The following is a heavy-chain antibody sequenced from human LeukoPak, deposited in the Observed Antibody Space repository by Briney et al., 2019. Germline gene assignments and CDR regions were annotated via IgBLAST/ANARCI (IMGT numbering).Heavy chain of an antibody. J-gene: IGHJ4*02. CDR1: GFTFSSDG. CDR3: ARGEAVAGTFPLDY. V-gene: IGHV3-33*01. Sequence: GGSLRLSCAASGFTFSSDGMHWVRQAPGKGLEWVAVIWYDGSNKYYADSVKGRFTISRDNSKNTLYLQMNSLRAEDTAVYYCARGEAVAGTFPLDYWGQGTLVTVSS. CDR2: IWYDGSNK. D-gene: IGHD6-19*01.